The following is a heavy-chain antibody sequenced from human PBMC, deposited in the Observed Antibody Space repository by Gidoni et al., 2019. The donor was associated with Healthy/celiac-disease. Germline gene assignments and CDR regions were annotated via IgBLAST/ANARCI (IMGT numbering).Heavy chain of an antibody. Sequence: EVQLVESGGGLVQPGGSLRLSCSASGFTFSRYAMHWVRQAPGKGLEYVSAISSNGGSTYYADSVKGRFTISRDNSKNTLYLQMSSLRAEDTAVYYCVNSARPPYDSSGYYFDYWGQGTLVTVSS. D-gene: IGHD3-22*01. CDR2: ISSNGGST. CDR3: VNSARPPYDSSGYYFDY. CDR1: GFTFSRYA. V-gene: IGHV3-64D*08. J-gene: IGHJ4*02.